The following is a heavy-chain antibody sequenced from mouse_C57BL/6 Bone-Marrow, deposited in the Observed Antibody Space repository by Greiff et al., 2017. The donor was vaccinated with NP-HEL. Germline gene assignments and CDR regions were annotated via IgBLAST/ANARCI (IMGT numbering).Heavy chain of an antibody. D-gene: IGHD1-1*01. CDR2: IFPGSGST. V-gene: IGHV1-75*01. J-gene: IGHJ4*01. CDR3: ARPHGSSLPMAMDY. Sequence: QVQLQQSRPELVKPGASVKISCKASGYTFTDYYINWVKQRPGQGLEWIGWIFPGSGSTYYNEKFKGKATLTVDKSSSTAYMLLSSLTSEDSAVYFCARPHGSSLPMAMDYWGQGTSVTVSS. CDR1: GYTFTDYY.